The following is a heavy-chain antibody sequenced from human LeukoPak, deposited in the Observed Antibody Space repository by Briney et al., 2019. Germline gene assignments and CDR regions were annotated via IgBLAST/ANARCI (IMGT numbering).Heavy chain of an antibody. CDR1: GYTFTGHY. D-gene: IGHD1-14*01. V-gene: IGHV1-2*02. Sequence: ASVKVSCKASGYTFTGHYMHWVRQAPGQGLEWVGWINPNSGGTNYAQKFQGRVTMTRDTSISTAYMELSRLRSDDTAVYYCARDDPDLGDYWGQGALVTVSS. J-gene: IGHJ4*02. CDR3: ARDDPDLGDY. CDR2: INPNSGGT.